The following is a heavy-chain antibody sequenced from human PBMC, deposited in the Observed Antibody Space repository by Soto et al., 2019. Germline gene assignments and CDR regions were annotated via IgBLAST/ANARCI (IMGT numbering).Heavy chain of an antibody. J-gene: IGHJ6*02. CDR3: ARSRSLDF. CDR1: GGSFSENH. D-gene: IGHD1-26*01. CDR2: IQNTGGT. V-gene: IGHV4-34*01. Sequence: QVQVQQWGAGLLKPSETLSLTCAVYGGSFSENHWSWIRQPPGKGLEWIGEIQNTGGTNYSPSLKSRVTISVDRSKNRLSLSLTSVSAAVTAVDYCARSRSLDFWGQGTTVIVSS.